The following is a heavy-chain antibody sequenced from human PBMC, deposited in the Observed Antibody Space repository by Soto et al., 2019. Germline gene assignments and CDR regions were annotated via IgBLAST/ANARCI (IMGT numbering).Heavy chain of an antibody. D-gene: IGHD5-18*01. Sequence: PGGSLRLSYAASGFTFGAYAMHWVRQAPGKGLEWVSDISWNSSSIDYADSVKGRFTISRDNAKNSLYLQMNSLRDEDTAVYYCASDMDGYSYYYYGLDVWGQGTTVTVSS. CDR1: GFTFGAYA. CDR3: ASDMDGYSYYYYGLDV. J-gene: IGHJ6*02. V-gene: IGHV3-9*01. CDR2: ISWNSSSI.